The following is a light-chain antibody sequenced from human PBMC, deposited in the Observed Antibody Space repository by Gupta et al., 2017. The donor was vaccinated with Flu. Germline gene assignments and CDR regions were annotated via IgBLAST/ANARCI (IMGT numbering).Light chain of an antibody. CDR2: ANT. Sequence: SCTGSSSDIGAGNDVYWYQHLPGTVPKLLIFANTNRPSGVPDRFSGSKSGTSASLAITGLQAEDEADYYCQSYDRSLSGWVFGGGTKLTVL. CDR1: SSDIGAGND. V-gene: IGLV1-40*01. CDR3: QSYDRSLSGWV. J-gene: IGLJ3*02.